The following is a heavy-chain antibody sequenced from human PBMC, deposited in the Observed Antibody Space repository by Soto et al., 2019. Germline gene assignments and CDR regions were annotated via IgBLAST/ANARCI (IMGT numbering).Heavy chain of an antibody. CDR1: GGSISSGGYY. CDR3: ARGCSGGSCYPVPIDY. V-gene: IGHV4-31*03. D-gene: IGHD2-15*01. CDR2: IYYSGST. Sequence: SETLSLTCTVSGGSISSGGYYWSWIRQHPGKGLEWIGYIYYSGSTYYNPSLKSRVTISVDTSKNQFSLKLSSVTAADTAVYYCARGCSGGSCYPVPIDYWGQGTLVTVSS. J-gene: IGHJ4*02.